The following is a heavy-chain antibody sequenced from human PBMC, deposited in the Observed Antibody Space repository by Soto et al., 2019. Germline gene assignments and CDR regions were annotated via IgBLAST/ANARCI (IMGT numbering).Heavy chain of an antibody. CDR1: GFTFSSYG. CDR3: ASVLGLRFSEWPQSDAFDI. CDR2: IWYDGGNK. V-gene: IGHV3-33*01. Sequence: PGGSLRLSCAASGFTFSSYGMHWVRQAPGKGLEWVAVIWYDGGNKYYADSVKGRFTISGDNSKNTLYLQMNSLRAEDTAVYYCASVLGLRFSEWPQSDAFDIWGQGTMVTVSS. J-gene: IGHJ3*02. D-gene: IGHD3-3*01.